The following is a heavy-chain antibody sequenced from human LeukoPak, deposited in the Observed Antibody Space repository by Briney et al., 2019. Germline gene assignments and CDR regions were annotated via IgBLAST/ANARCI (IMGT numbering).Heavy chain of an antibody. D-gene: IGHD4-17*01. J-gene: IGHJ5*02. CDR3: ARENDYGDYSVWFDP. V-gene: IGHV4-34*01. CDR2: INHSGST. CDR1: GGSFSVYY. Sequence: SETLSLTCAAYGGSFSVYYWSWIRQPPGKGLEWIGEINHSGSTNYNPSLKSRVTISVDTSKNQFSLKLSSVTAADTAVYYCARENDYGDYSVWFDPWGQGTLVTVS.